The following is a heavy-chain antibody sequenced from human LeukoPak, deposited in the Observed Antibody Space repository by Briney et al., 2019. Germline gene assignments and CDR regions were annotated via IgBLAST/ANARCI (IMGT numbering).Heavy chain of an antibody. CDR2: MNPNSGNT. D-gene: IGHD1-26*01. Sequence: GASMKVSCKASGYTFTSYDINWVRQATGQGLEWMGWMNPNSGNTGYAQKFQGRVTITRNTSISTAYMELSSLRSEDTAVYYCARVLYSGSYWASAFDIWGQGTMVTVSS. J-gene: IGHJ3*02. CDR3: ARVLYSGSYWASAFDI. CDR1: GYTFTSYD. V-gene: IGHV1-8*03.